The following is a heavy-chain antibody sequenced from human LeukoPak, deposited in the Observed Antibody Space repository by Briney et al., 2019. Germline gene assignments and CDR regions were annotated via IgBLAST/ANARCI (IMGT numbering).Heavy chain of an antibody. V-gene: IGHV3-30-3*01. J-gene: IGHJ4*02. CDR1: GFTFSRYW. D-gene: IGHD2-8*01. Sequence: GGSLRLACAASGFTFSRYWMSWVRQAPGKGLEWVAVISYDGSNKYYADSVKGRFTISRDNSKNTLYLQMNSLRAEDTAVYYCASVPLLMVMYYFDYWGQGTLVTVSS. CDR2: ISYDGSNK. CDR3: ASVPLLMVMYYFDY.